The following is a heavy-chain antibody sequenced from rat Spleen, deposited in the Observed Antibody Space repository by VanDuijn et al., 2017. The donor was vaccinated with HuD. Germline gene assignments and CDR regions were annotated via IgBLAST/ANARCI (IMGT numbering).Heavy chain of an antibody. CDR3: ARTSYFDY. Sequence: QVQLKESGPGLVQPSQTLSLTCTVSGFSLTSYTVSWVRQPPGKGLEWIAAISSGGSTYYNSALKSRLSISRDTSKSQVFLKMNSLQTEDTAMYFCARTSYFDYWGQGVMVTVSS. CDR1: GFSLTSYT. J-gene: IGHJ2*01. CDR2: ISSGGST. V-gene: IGHV2-6*01.